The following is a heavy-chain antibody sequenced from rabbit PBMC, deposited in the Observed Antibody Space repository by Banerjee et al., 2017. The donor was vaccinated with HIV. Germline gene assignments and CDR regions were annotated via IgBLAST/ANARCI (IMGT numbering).Heavy chain of an antibody. CDR1: GFSFSSNA. CDR2: IYNGDGST. CDR3: ARGTYGYAGYAPNL. D-gene: IGHD6-1*01. V-gene: IGHV1S40*01. J-gene: IGHJ4*01. Sequence: QSLEESGGDLVKPGASLTLTCTASGFSFSSNAMCWVRQAPGKRPEWIACIYNGDGSTYYASWAKGRFTISKTSSTTVTLQMTSLTAADTATYFCARGTYGYAGYAPNLWGPGTLVTVS.